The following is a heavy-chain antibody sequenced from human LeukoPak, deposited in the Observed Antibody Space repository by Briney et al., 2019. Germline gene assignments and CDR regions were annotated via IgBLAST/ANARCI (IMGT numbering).Heavy chain of an antibody. CDR2: INHSGST. Sequence: SETLSLTCAVYGGSFSGYYWSWIRQPPGKGLEWIGEINHSGSTNYNPSLKSRVTISVDTSKNQFSLKLSSVTAVDTAVYYCARGENLYYYDSSGYASWGQGTLVTVSS. J-gene: IGHJ5*02. V-gene: IGHV4-34*01. CDR1: GGSFSGYY. CDR3: ARGENLYYYDSSGYAS. D-gene: IGHD3-22*01.